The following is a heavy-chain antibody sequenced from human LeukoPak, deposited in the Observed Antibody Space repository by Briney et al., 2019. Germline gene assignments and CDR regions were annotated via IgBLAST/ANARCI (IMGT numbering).Heavy chain of an antibody. CDR2: ISGSDGST. CDR3: AKDSAKKYDDY. Sequence: GGSLRLSCAASGFTFSSYAMSWLRQAPGKGLEWVSGISGSDGSTNYADSVKGRFTISRENSKNTLYLQMNSLRAEDTAVYYCAKDSAKKYDDYWGQGTLVTVSS. D-gene: IGHD2/OR15-2a*01. V-gene: IGHV3-23*01. J-gene: IGHJ4*02. CDR1: GFTFSSYA.